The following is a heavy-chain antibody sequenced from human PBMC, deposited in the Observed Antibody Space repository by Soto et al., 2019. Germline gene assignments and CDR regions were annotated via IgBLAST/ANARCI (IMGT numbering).Heavy chain of an antibody. J-gene: IGHJ4*02. V-gene: IGHV5-51*01. CDR3: ARQGGEYNTMSDY. Sequence: EVQLAQSGAEVKEPGESLKISCKGSGYTFSKYWIGWVRQTPGKGLEWMGMIYPGDSDARYSPSFESQVTFSVDKSINTAYLQWNSLKASDTAMYYCARQGGEYNTMSDYWGQGTLVTVSS. CDR2: IYPGDSDA. D-gene: IGHD3-10*01. CDR1: GYTFSKYW.